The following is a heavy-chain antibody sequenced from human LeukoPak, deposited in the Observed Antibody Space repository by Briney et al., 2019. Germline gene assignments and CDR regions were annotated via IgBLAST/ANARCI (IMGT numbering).Heavy chain of an antibody. Sequence: GGSLRLSCAASGFTFSSYGMHWVRQAPGKGLEWVAFIRYDGSNTYFADSVKGRFTLSRDNSKNTLYLQMNSLRTEDTAVYYCARDGPHDCSGGSCPVDYWGQGTLVTVSS. V-gene: IGHV3-30*02. CDR3: ARDGPHDCSGGSCPVDY. J-gene: IGHJ4*02. D-gene: IGHD2-15*01. CDR1: GFTFSSYG. CDR2: IRYDGSNT.